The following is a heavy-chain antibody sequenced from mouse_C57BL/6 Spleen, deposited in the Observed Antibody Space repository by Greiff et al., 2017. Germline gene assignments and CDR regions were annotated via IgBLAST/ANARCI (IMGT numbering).Heavy chain of an antibody. V-gene: IGHV5-9*01. J-gene: IGHJ3*01. Sequence: EVKLVESGGGLVKPGGSLKLSCAASGFTFSSYTMPWVRQTPEKRLEWVATISGGGGNTYYPDSVKGRFTISRDNAKSTLYLQMSSLRSEDTALYYCARASADGAWFAYWGQGTLVTVSA. CDR2: ISGGGGNT. CDR3: ARASADGAWFAY. CDR1: GFTFSSYT.